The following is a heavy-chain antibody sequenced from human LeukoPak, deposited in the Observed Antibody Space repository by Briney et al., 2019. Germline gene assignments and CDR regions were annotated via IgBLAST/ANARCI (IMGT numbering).Heavy chain of an antibody. CDR2: IYYSAYT. J-gene: IGHJ5*02. V-gene: IGHV4-39*01. Sequence: SETLSLSCSVSGGSISTSTSYWGWIRQPPGKGLEWIGSIYYSAYTYYSPSLKSRVAISVDTSQNQFSLKLRSVTATDTAIYYCARQGGDTMVRGVVRDWFDPWGQGTLVTVSS. CDR3: ARQGGDTMVRGVVRDWFDP. CDR1: GGSISTSTSY. D-gene: IGHD3-10*01.